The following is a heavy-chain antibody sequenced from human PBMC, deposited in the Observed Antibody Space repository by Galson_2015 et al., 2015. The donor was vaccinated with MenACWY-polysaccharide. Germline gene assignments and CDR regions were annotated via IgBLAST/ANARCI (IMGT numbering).Heavy chain of an antibody. CDR1: GFTFSRNW. CDR2: INSDGSST. V-gene: IGHV3-74*01. J-gene: IGHJ5*02. CDR3: VRAGEAGGTTIGFVS. Sequence: SLRLSCAASGFTFSRNWMHWVRQAPGKGLVWVSRINSDGSSTNYADSVKGRFTISRDNAKNTLYLQMNSLRAEDTAVYYCVRAGEAGGTTIGFVSSGQRTLVTVSS. D-gene: IGHD5-12*01.